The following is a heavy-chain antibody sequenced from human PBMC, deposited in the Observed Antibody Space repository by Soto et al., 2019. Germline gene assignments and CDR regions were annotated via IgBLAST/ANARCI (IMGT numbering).Heavy chain of an antibody. CDR3: ARASSSSVDFDY. D-gene: IGHD6-6*01. CDR1: GFTFSSYG. V-gene: IGHV3-33*01. J-gene: IGHJ4*02. CDR2: IWYDGSNK. Sequence: QVQLVESGGGVVQPGSSLRLSCAASGFTFSSYGMHWVRQAPGKGLEWVAVIWYDGSNKYYADSVKGRFTISRDNSKNTLYLPMNSLRAEDTAVYYCARASSSSVDFDYWGQGTLVTVSS.